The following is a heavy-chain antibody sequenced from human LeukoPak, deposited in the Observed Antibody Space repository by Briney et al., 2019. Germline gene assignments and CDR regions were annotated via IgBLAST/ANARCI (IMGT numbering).Heavy chain of an antibody. CDR2: IYYSGNT. CDR3: ARVMAARREDLNWFDP. CDR1: GGFISSSGSY. V-gene: IGHV4-39*07. Sequence: SETLSLTCTVSGGFISSSGSYWGWIRQPPGKGLEWIGSIYYSGNTYNPSLKSRVTISVDSSKNQFSLNLTSVNAADTAVYYCARVMAARREDLNWFDPWGQGTLVTVSS. D-gene: IGHD6-6*01. J-gene: IGHJ5*02.